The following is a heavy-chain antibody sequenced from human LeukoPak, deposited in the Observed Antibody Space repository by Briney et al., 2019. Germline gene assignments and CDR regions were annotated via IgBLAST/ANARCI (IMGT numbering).Heavy chain of an antibody. CDR3: AKDIHDDYGDYVEPGGPAFDI. D-gene: IGHD4-17*01. CDR1: GFTFDDYA. V-gene: IGHV3-9*01. J-gene: IGHJ3*02. CDR2: ISWNSGSI. Sequence: PGRSLRLSCAASGFTFDDYAMHWVRQAPGKGLEWVSGISWNSGSIGYADSVKGRFTISRDNAKNSLYLQMNSLRAEDTALYYCAKDIHDDYGDYVEPGGPAFDIWGQGTMVTVSS.